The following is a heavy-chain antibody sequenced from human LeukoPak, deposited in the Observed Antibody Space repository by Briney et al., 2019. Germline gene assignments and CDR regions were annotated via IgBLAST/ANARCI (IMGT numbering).Heavy chain of an antibody. D-gene: IGHD3-16*02. Sequence: GGSLRLSCAASGFTFSSYEMNWVRQAPGKGLEWVSYISSSGSTIYYADSVKGRFTTSRDNAKNSLYLQMNSLRAEDTAVYYCARVPNGITFGGVIDHFDYWGQGTLVTVSS. J-gene: IGHJ4*02. CDR2: ISSSGSTI. CDR3: ARVPNGITFGGVIDHFDY. V-gene: IGHV3-48*03. CDR1: GFTFSSYE.